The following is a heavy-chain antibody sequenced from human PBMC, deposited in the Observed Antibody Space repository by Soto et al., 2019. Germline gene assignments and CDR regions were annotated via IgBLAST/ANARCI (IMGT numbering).Heavy chain of an antibody. V-gene: IGHV1-46*01. J-gene: IGHJ6*02. CDR3: ARAGIAYCSSTTCYLYYYVMDV. Sequence: ASVKVSCKASGYTFTNYYMHWVRQAPGQGLEWMGVIHYSGATPTYAQKFQGRVTMTRDTSTSTVYMELTSLTSGDTAVYYCARAGIAYCSSTTCYLYYYVMDVWGQGTTVTVSS. CDR2: IHYSGATP. D-gene: IGHD2-2*01. CDR1: GYTFTNYY.